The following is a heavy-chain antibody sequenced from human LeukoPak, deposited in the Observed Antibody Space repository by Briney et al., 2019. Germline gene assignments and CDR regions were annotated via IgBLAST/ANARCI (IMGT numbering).Heavy chain of an antibody. CDR1: GYTFTGYY. J-gene: IGHJ5*02. V-gene: IGHV1-2*06. Sequence: ASVKVSCKASGYTFTGYYMHWVRQAPGQGLEWMGRINPNSGGTNYAQKFQGRVTMTTDTSTSTAYMELRSLRSDDTAVYYCARDSPLLAYCGGDCYSAWFDPWGQGTLVTVSS. CDR3: ARDSPLLAYCGGDCYSAWFDP. D-gene: IGHD2-21*02. CDR2: INPNSGGT.